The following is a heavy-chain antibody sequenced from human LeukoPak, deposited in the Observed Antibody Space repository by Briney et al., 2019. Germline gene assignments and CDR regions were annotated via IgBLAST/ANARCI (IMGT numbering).Heavy chain of an antibody. Sequence: SGGSLRLSCAASGFTFSTYAMSWVRQAPGKGLEWVSAISGSGVSTYYADSVKGRFTISRDNSKNTLYLQMNSLRAEDTAVYYCAKCTGNYDSSGYPNYWGQGTLVTVSS. CDR1: GFTFSTYA. V-gene: IGHV3-23*01. D-gene: IGHD3-22*01. CDR3: AKCTGNYDSSGYPNY. J-gene: IGHJ4*02. CDR2: ISGSGVST.